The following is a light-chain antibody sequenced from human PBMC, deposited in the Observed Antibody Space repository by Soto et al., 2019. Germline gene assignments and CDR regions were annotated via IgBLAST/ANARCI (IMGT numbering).Light chain of an antibody. V-gene: IGLV2-14*03. Sequence: QSALTQPASVSGSPGQSITISCTGTSTDVGGYNYVSWYQQHPGKAPKLMISDVSDRPSGVSNRFSGSKSDNTASLTISGLQPEDEADYYCSSYTTSNTRQIVFGTGTKVTVL. CDR3: SSYTTSNTRQIV. CDR2: DVS. J-gene: IGLJ1*01. CDR1: STDVGGYNY.